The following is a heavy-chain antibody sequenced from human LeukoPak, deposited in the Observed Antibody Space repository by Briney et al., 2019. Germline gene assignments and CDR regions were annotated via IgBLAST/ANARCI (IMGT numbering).Heavy chain of an antibody. V-gene: IGHV4-59*01. Sequence: SETLSLTCTVSGGSISSYYWSWIRQPPGKGLEWIGYIYYSGSTNYNPSLKSRVTISVDTSKKQFSLKLSSATAADTAVYYCAGSGGWDAFHIWGQGTLVTVSS. CDR3: AGSGGWDAFHI. CDR2: IYYSGST. J-gene: IGHJ3*02. D-gene: IGHD2-15*01. CDR1: GGSISSYY.